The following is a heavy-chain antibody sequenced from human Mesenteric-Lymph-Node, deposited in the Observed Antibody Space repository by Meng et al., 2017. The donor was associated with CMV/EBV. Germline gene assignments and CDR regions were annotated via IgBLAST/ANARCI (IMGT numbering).Heavy chain of an antibody. Sequence: SETLSLTCTVSGSSLSSGAYYWSRIRQHPGKGLEWIGHIYYSGNTYYSSSLKSRVAISIDPSRNQFSLKLSSVTAADTAVYYCARSPVRGVASDSWGQGTLVTVSS. CDR2: IYYSGNT. CDR3: ARSPVRGVASDS. J-gene: IGHJ4*02. D-gene: IGHD3-10*01. V-gene: IGHV4-31*03. CDR1: GSSLSSGAYY.